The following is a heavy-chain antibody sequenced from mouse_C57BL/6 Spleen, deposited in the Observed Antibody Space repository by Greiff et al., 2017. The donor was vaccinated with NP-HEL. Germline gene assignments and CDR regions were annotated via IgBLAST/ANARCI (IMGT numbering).Heavy chain of an antibody. D-gene: IGHD1-1*01. CDR2: IYPGDGDT. V-gene: IGHV1-82*01. CDR3: ARDTTVVEGAY. Sequence: VQLQESGPELVKPGASVKISCKASGYAFSSSWMNWVKQRPGKGLEWIGRIYPGDGDTNYNGKFKGKATLTADKSSSTAYMQLSSLTSEDSAVYFCARDTTVVEGAYWGQGTLVTVSA. CDR1: GYAFSSSW. J-gene: IGHJ3*01.